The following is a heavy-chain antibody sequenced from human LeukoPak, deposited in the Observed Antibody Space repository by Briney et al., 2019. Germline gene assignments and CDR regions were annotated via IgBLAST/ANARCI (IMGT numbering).Heavy chain of an antibody. D-gene: IGHD6-19*01. CDR2: ISSSSSYI. J-gene: IGHJ4*02. CDR3: AKRGYSSDWYIDY. Sequence: GGSLRLSCAAPGFTFSDYSMNWVRQAPGKGLQWVSSISSSSSYIYYADSVKGRFTISRDNAKNSLYLQMSSLRADDTAVYYCAKRGYSSDWYIDYWGQGTLVTVSS. V-gene: IGHV3-21*01. CDR1: GFTFSDYS.